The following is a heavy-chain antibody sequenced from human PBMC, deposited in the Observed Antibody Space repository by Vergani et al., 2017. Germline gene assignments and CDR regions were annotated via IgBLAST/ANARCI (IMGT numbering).Heavy chain of an antibody. Sequence: QVQLVQSGAEVKKPGASVKVSCKASGYTFTSYYMHWVRQAPGQGLEWMGIINPSGGSTSYAQKFQGRVTMTEDTSTDTAYMELSSLRSEDTAVYYCATDNPLGSGSSPWFDPWGQGTLVTVSS. V-gene: IGHV1-46*01. CDR3: ATDNPLGSGSSPWFDP. CDR1: GYTFTSYY. D-gene: IGHD3-10*01. CDR2: INPSGGST. J-gene: IGHJ5*02.